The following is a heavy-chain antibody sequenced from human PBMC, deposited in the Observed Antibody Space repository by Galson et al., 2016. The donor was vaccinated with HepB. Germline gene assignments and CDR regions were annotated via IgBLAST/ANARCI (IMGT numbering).Heavy chain of an antibody. Sequence: SLRLSCAASGFSFSTAWMTWVRQAPGKGLEWIGRSKSNIDGGAIDYAAPVRGRFTISRDDSRDTLFLQMNSLKFEDTAVYYCTVCGLTGDLDYWGRGTRVAVSS. CDR2: SKSNIDGGAI. V-gene: IGHV3-15*01. J-gene: IGHJ4*03. CDR1: GFSFSTAW. CDR3: TVCGLTGDLDY. D-gene: IGHD3-9*01.